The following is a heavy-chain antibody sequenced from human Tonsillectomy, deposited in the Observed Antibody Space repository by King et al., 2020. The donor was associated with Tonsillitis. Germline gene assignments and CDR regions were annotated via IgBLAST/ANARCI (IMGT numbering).Heavy chain of an antibody. J-gene: IGHJ1*01. Sequence: VQLVQSGAEVKKPGASVKVSCKASGYSFTDYFIHWVRQAPGQGPEWMGWINPNSDDTKYAKKFQGRVTMTRDTSISTAYMEPSRLRSDDTAVYYCARVSDWNPKYFQHWGQGTLVTVSS. CDR3: ARVSDWNPKYFQH. D-gene: IGHD1-1*01. CDR2: INPNSDDT. CDR1: GYSFTDYF. V-gene: IGHV1-2*02.